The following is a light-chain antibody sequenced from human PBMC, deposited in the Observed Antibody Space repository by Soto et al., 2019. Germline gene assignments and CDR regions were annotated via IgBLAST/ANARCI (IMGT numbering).Light chain of an antibody. CDR3: QQYISYLWT. Sequence: DIQMTQSPSTLSASVGDRVTITCRASQSISSWLAWNQQKPGKAPNILTYKASSLATGVPSRFSGSGSGTEFTLTISSLQPDEFATYYCQQYISYLWTFGQGTKVEIK. V-gene: IGKV1-5*03. CDR2: KAS. J-gene: IGKJ1*01. CDR1: QSISSW.